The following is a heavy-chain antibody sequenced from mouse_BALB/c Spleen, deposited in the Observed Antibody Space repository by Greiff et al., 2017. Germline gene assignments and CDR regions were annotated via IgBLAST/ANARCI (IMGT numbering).Heavy chain of an antibody. CDR3: ASEGTMTLYYFDY. CDR2: IYPGDGDT. D-gene: IGHD2-4*01. Sequence: QVQLQQSGAELARPGASVKLSCKASGYTFTSYWMQWVKQRPGQGLEWIGDIYPGDGDTRYTQKFKGKATLTEDKSSSTAYMQLSSLASEDSAVYYGASEGTMTLYYFDYWGQGTTLTVSS. J-gene: IGHJ2*01. V-gene: IGHV1-87*01. CDR1: GYTFTSYW.